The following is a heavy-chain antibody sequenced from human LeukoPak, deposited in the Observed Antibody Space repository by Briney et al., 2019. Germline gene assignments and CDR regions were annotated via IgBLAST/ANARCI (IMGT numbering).Heavy chain of an antibody. V-gene: IGHV1-69*13. CDR2: IIPIFGTA. Sequence: ASVKVSCKASGGTFSSYAISWVRQAPGQGLEWMGGIIPIFGTANYAQKFQGRVTITADESTSTAYMELSSLRSEDTAVYYCARSPLYYDSWSGYRPSLIDGMDVWGQGTTVTVSS. CDR3: ARSPLYYDSWSGYRPSLIDGMDV. J-gene: IGHJ6*02. D-gene: IGHD3-3*01. CDR1: GGTFSSYA.